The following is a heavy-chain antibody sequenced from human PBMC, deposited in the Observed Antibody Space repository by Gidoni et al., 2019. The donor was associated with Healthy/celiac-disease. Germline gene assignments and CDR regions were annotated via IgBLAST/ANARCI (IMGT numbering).Heavy chain of an antibody. V-gene: IGHV4-39*01. D-gene: IGHD3-10*01. Sequence: QLQLQESGPGLVKPAETLSLTCPVTGGSISSSSYYWGWTRQPPGKGLEWSGSIYYSGSTYYNPPLKGRVTISVDTSKNQFSLKLSSVTAADTALYYCARLGYGSGEWDYWGQGTLVPVSS. CDR1: GGSISSSSYY. CDR2: IYYSGST. J-gene: IGHJ4*02. CDR3: ARLGYGSGEWDY.